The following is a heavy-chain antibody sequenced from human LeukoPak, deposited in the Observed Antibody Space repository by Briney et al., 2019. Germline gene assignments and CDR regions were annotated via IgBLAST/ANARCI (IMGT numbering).Heavy chain of an antibody. CDR1: GFTFSSYG. CDR2: ISYDGSNK. J-gene: IGHJ4*02. D-gene: IGHD3-3*01. CDR3: ANGRDDFWSGYYNTYTGGFDY. Sequence: GGSLRLSCAASGFTFSSYGMHWVRQAPGKGLEWVAVISYDGSNKYYADSVKDRFTISRDNSKNTLYLQMNSLRAEDTAVYYCANGRDDFWSGYYNTYTGGFDYWGQGTLVTVSS. V-gene: IGHV3-30*18.